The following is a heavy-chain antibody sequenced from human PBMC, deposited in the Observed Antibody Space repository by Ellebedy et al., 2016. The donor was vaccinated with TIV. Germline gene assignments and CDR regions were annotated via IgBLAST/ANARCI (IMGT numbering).Heavy chain of an antibody. CDR1: GFTFSSYT. CDR2: ISSSSSSI. Sequence: GESLKISCAASGFTFSSYTMNWVRQAPGKGLEWLSQISSSSSSIYYADSVKGRFTISRDKAKNSLYLQMNSLRAEDTAVYYCARDLGYDTFDYWGQGILVTVSS. V-gene: IGHV3-48*01. CDR3: ARDLGYDTFDY. D-gene: IGHD5-12*01. J-gene: IGHJ4*02.